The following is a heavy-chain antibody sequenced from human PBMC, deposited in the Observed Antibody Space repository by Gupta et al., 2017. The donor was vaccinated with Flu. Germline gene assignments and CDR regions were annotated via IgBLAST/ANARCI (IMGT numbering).Heavy chain of an antibody. CDR3: AKDAQDTYYYDSNGFKF. CDR2: ISGSGDST. Sequence: EAQLLESGGGLVQPGGSLRLSCAAAGFTFTNYALSWVRQAPGKGLEWVSSISGSGDSTYYTDSVKGRFTISRDNSRNTLYLQMNSLRAEDTAVYYCAKDAQDTYYYDSNGFKFWGQGTLVTVSS. J-gene: IGHJ4*02. V-gene: IGHV3-23*01. D-gene: IGHD3-22*01. CDR1: GFTFTNYA.